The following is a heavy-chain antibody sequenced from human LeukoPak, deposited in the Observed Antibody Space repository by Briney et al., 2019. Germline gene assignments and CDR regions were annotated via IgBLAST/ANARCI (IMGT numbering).Heavy chain of an antibody. J-gene: IGHJ4*02. CDR1: GFTFSSYS. CDR3: AKPATISPRNY. D-gene: IGHD2-21*01. Sequence: GGSLRLSCAASGFTFSSYSMNWVRQAPGKGLEWVSGISGDGDHTYYADSVKGRFTISRDNSKNTLSLQMSGLRAEDTAIYYCAKPATISPRNYWGQGTLVSVSS. V-gene: IGHV3-23*01. CDR2: ISGDGDHT.